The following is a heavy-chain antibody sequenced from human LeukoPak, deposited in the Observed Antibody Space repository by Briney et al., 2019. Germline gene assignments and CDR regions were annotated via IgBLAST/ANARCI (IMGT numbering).Heavy chain of an antibody. CDR3: ARSVSMVRGATL. J-gene: IGHJ4*02. CDR1: GYTFTSYD. D-gene: IGHD3-10*01. V-gene: IGHV1-8*01. Sequence: ASVTVSCKASGYTFTSYDINWVRQAPGQGLEWMGWMNPNSGNTGYAQKFHGRVTMTINTSISTAYMELSSLRSEDTAVYYCARSVSMVRGATLWGQGTLVTVSS. CDR2: MNPNSGNT.